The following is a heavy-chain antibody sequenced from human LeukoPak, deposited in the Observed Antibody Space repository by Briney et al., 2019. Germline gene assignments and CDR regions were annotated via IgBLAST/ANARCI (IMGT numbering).Heavy chain of an antibody. Sequence: GGSLRLSCAASGFTFSSYSMNWVRQAPGKGLEWVSSISSSSSYIYYADSVKGRFTISRDNAKNSLYLQMNSLRAEDTAVYYCARANYGDYTFDYWGQGTLVTVSS. CDR1: GFTFSSYS. CDR3: ARANYGDYTFDY. V-gene: IGHV3-21*01. CDR2: ISSSSSYI. J-gene: IGHJ4*02. D-gene: IGHD4-17*01.